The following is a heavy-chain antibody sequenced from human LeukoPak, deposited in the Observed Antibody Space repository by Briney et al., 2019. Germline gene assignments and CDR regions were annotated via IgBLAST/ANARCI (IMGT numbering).Heavy chain of an antibody. CDR1: GYSISSGYY. CDR2: IYHSGST. D-gene: IGHD5-24*01. V-gene: IGHV4-38-2*01. Sequence: KPSETLSLTCAVSGYSISSGYYWGWIRQPPGKGLEWIGSIYHSGSTFYNPSLKSRVTISVDTSKNQFSLKLTSVTAADTAVYYCVRLMSTIDSWGQGTLVTVSS. J-gene: IGHJ4*02. CDR3: VRLMSTIDS.